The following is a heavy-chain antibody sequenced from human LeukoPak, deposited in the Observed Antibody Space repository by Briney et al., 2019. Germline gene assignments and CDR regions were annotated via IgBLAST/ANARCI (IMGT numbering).Heavy chain of an antibody. V-gene: IGHV5-51*01. J-gene: IGHJ5*02. CDR1: GYSFTSYW. Sequence: RESLKISCKGSGYSFTSYWIGWVRQMPGKGLEWMGIIYPGDSDTRYSPSFQGQVTISADKSISTAYLQWSSLKASDTAMYYCARLSGVFYGSGSANWFDPWGQGTLVTVSS. CDR3: ARLSGVFYGSGSANWFDP. D-gene: IGHD3-10*01. CDR2: IYPGDSDT.